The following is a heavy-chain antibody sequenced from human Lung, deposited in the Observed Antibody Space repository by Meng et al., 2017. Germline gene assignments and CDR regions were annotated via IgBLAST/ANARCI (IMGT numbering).Heavy chain of an antibody. CDR2: INHSGST. CDR1: GGSFSDYY. Sequence: SETLSLTCVVSGGSFSDYYWSWIRQPPGKGLEWIGEINHSGSTNYNPSLESRATISVDTSQNNLSLKLSTVTAADSAVYYWARGPTTMAHDFDYWGQGTLVTSPQ. V-gene: IGHV4-34*01. J-gene: IGHJ4*02. CDR3: ARGPTTMAHDFDY. D-gene: IGHD4-11*01.